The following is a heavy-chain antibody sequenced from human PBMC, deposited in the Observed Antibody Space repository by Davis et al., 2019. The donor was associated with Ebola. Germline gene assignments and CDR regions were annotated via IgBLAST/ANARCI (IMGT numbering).Heavy chain of an antibody. CDR1: GYTFSGYF. J-gene: IGHJ6*02. Sequence: ASVKVSCKASGYTFSGYFMHWVRQAPGQGLEWMGWINPNSGGTKYAQKFQGRVTMTRDTSISTVYMELSRLRSDDTAVYYCARDLSYSYYYHYYGMDVWGQGTTVTVSS. CDR3: ARDLSYSYYYHYYGMDV. V-gene: IGHV1-2*02. CDR2: INPNSGGT. D-gene: IGHD3-10*01.